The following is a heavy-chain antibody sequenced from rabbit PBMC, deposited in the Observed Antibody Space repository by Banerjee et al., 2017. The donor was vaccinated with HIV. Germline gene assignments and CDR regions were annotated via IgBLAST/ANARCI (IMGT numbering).Heavy chain of an antibody. CDR1: GFSFSNKAV. D-gene: IGHD4-1*01. CDR2: INVVTGKA. Sequence: SLTLSCTASGFSFSNKAVMCWVRQAPGKGLEWIACINVVTGKAVYASWAKGRFTFSKTSSTTVTLQMTSLTVADTATYFCARDLAGAIGWNFYLWGPGTLVTVS. CDR3: ARDLAGAIGWNFYL. V-gene: IGHV1S40*01. J-gene: IGHJ4*01.